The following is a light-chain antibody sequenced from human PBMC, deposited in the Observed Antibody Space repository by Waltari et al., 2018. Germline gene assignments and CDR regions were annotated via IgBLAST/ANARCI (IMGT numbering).Light chain of an antibody. Sequence: EIVMTQFPATLSVSPGERATLSCRASQSVRSNLAWYQQKPGQAPRLLIYAASTRATGIPASFSGSGAGTEFTLTISSLQSEDFAVYYCQQYNNWPQTFGQGTRVEI. V-gene: IGKV3-15*01. CDR2: AAS. CDR3: QQYNNWPQT. CDR1: QSVRSN. J-gene: IGKJ1*01.